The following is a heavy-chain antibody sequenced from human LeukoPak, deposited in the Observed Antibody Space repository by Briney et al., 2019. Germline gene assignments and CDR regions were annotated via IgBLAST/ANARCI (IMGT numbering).Heavy chain of an antibody. CDR1: GFTFSSYA. V-gene: IGHV3-23*01. CDR2: ISGSDDNT. CDR3: AKVGRSDFSSAYHFDS. J-gene: IGHJ4*02. Sequence: GGSLRLSCAASGFTFSSYAMSWVRQAPGKGLEWVSAISGSDDNTYYADSVKGRFTISRDNSKNTLYLQMNSLRAEDTAIYYCAKVGRSDFSSAYHFDSWGQGTLVTVSS. D-gene: IGHD3-3*01.